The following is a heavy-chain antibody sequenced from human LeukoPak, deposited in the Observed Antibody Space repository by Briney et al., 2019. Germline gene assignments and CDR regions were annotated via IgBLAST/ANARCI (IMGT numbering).Heavy chain of an antibody. V-gene: IGHV4-31*02. CDR3: ARAGGQQLVFDY. CDR2: IYYSGST. Sequence: WVRQMPGKGLEWIGYIYYSGSTYYNPSLKSRVTISVDTSKNQFSLKLSSVTAADTAVYYCARAGGQQLVFDYWGQGTLVTVSS. D-gene: IGHD6-13*01. J-gene: IGHJ4*02.